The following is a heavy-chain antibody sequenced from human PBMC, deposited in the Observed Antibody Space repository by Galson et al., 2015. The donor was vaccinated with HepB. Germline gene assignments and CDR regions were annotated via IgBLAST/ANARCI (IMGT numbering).Heavy chain of an antibody. Sequence: SVKVSCKASGGTFSSYAISWVRQAPGQGLEWMGGIIPTFGTANYAQKFQGRVTITADESTSTAYMELSSLRSEDTAVYYCAKALRYCSSTSCLGYFDLWGRGTLVTVAS. D-gene: IGHD2-2*01. V-gene: IGHV1-69*13. CDR3: AKALRYCSSTSCLGYFDL. J-gene: IGHJ2*01. CDR1: GGTFSSYA. CDR2: IIPTFGTA.